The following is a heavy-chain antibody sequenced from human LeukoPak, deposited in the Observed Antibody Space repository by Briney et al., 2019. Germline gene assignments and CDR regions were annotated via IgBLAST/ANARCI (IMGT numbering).Heavy chain of an antibody. CDR3: AKGRDYSYDYYMDV. J-gene: IGHJ6*03. D-gene: IGHD4-11*01. V-gene: IGHV3-23*01. CDR1: GFTFSSYA. Sequence: GGSLRLSCAASGFTFSSYAMSWVRQAPGKGLEWVSAISGSGGSTYYADSVKGRFTISRDNSKNTLYLQMNSLRAEDTAVYYCAKGRDYSYDYYMDVWGKGTTVTVSS. CDR2: ISGSGGST.